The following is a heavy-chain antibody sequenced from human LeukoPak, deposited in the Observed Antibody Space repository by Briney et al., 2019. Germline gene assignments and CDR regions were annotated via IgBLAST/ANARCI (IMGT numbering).Heavy chain of an antibody. CDR2: IQSDSGDT. D-gene: IGHD3-16*02. J-gene: IGHJ4*02. Sequence: ASVTVSCTTTVYTFTVYHPHWVRQALGQGPEWMAWIQSDSGDTNYAQKFQGRVTVTRDKFTRTSYIEVDRLSSDDTAVYYCAIDLTGHLYTFFDYWGQGTLVSVSS. V-gene: IGHV1-2*02. CDR3: AIDLTGHLYTFFDY. CDR1: VYTFTVYH.